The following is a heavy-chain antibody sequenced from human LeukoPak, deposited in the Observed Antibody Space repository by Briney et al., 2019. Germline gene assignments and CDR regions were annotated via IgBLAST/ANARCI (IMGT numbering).Heavy chain of an antibody. D-gene: IGHD6-6*01. CDR2: IKPDSGGT. CDR1: GFSFTAYH. CDR3: AKDRWRDGSSSFDN. Sequence: GASVKVSCKASGFSFTAYHLHWVRQAPGQGLEWMGWIKPDSGGTRYAQNFQGRVTMTRDTSISTAYMELSGLRSEDTAVYYCAKDRWRDGSSSFDNWGQGTLVTVSS. J-gene: IGHJ4*02. V-gene: IGHV1-2*02.